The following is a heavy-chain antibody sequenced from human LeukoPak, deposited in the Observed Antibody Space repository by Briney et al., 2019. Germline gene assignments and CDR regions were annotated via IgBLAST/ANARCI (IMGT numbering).Heavy chain of an antibody. J-gene: IGHJ3*02. CDR1: GFTFSTFA. CDR3: ASRQYDILTGYDGALDI. D-gene: IGHD3-9*01. CDR2: VSASGGRT. Sequence: GGSLILSCAASGFTFSTFAMSWVRQAPGKWLEWVLIVSASGGRTYYADSVKGRYTISRDNSKNTLYLQMNSLRAEDTAVYYCASRQYDILTGYDGALDIWGQGTMVTVSS. V-gene: IGHV3-23*01.